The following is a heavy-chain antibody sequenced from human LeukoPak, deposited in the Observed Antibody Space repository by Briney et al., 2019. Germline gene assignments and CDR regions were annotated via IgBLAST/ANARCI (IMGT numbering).Heavy chain of an antibody. CDR2: INYSGST. CDR3: VRGYDY. D-gene: IGHD3-22*01. CDR1: GGSIIGSTPY. Sequence: SETLSLTCTVSGGSIIGSTPYWGWISQPPGKGLEWIGIINYSGSTYYNPSLRSRVTISVDTSKNQFSLKLNSVTASDRAVYYCVRGYDYWGQGTLVTVSS. J-gene: IGHJ4*02. V-gene: IGHV4-39*01.